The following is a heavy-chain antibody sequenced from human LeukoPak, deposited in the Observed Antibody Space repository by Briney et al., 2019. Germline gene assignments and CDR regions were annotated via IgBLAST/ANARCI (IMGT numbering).Heavy chain of an antibody. D-gene: IGHD6-6*01. CDR2: IKEDGSEK. CDR3: ARSRVGSSYVIFDY. Sequence: GGSLRLSCAASGFIFSSYWMTWVRQAPGKGLEWVANIKEDGSEKYYVDSLKGRFTISRDNAKNSLYLQMNSLRAEDTAVYYCARSRVGSSYVIFDYWGQGTLVTVSS. CDR1: GFIFSSYW. J-gene: IGHJ4*02. V-gene: IGHV3-7*01.